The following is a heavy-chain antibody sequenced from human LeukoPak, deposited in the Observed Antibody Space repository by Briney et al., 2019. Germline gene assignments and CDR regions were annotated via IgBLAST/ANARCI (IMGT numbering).Heavy chain of an antibody. J-gene: IGHJ6*03. D-gene: IGHD2-15*01. CDR1: GGSFSGYY. CDR3: ARRRTYCSGGSCLRGYYYYYMDV. Sequence: SETLSLTCAVYGGSFSGYYWSWIRQPPGKGLEWIGEINHSGSTNYNPSLKSRVTISVDTSKNQFSLKLSFVTAADTAVYYCARRRTYCSGGSCLRGYYYYYMDVWGKGTTVTVSS. CDR2: INHSGST. V-gene: IGHV4-34*01.